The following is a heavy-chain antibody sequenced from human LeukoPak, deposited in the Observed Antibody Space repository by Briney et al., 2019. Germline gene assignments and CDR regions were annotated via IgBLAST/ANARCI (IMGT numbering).Heavy chain of an antibody. Sequence: ASVKVSCKASGYTFTSYYMHCVRQAPGQGLEWMGLINPSGGSTSYAQKFQGRVTMTRDTSTSTVYMELSSLRSEDTAVYYCARDGRVHYDFWSGYYRDEVWFDPWGQGTLVTVSS. J-gene: IGHJ5*02. V-gene: IGHV1-46*03. CDR1: GYTFTSYY. CDR3: ARDGRVHYDFWSGYYRDEVWFDP. D-gene: IGHD3-3*01. CDR2: INPSGGST.